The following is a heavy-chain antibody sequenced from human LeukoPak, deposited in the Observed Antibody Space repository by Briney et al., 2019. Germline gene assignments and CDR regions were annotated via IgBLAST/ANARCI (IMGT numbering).Heavy chain of an antibody. CDR1: GYSISSGYY. CDR3: ARQSGILKAFDY. CDR2: IYHSAST. V-gene: IGHV4-38-2*01. Sequence: PSETLSLTCAVSGYSISSGYYWGWIREPPGKGRELIWSIYHSASTYYNPSLKSRVTISVDTSKTQFSLKLSSVTAADTAVYHCARQSGILKAFDYWGQGTLVTVSS. J-gene: IGHJ4*02. D-gene: IGHD1-26*01.